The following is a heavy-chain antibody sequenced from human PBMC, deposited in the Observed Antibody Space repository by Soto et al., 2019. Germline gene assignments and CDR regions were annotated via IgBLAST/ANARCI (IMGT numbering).Heavy chain of an antibody. CDR2: INSDGSIT. V-gene: IGHV3-74*01. J-gene: IGHJ6*02. D-gene: IGHD5-18*01. CDR1: GFTFSSYW. CDR3: ERVPFVRGYSYGKGYGVDV. Sequence: GVPLRLSYTASGFTFSSYWMHWVRQATGKGLVWVSRINSDGSITSYADSVKGRFTISRNNAKNTLYLKMNSLRAGDTAVYYCERVPFVRGYSYGKGYGVDVWGQGTTVTVSS.